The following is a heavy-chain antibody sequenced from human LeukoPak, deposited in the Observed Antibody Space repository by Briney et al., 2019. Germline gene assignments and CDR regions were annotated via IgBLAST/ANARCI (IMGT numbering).Heavy chain of an antibody. D-gene: IGHD3-10*01. CDR1: GGSISSGDYY. J-gene: IGHJ4*02. V-gene: IGHV4-30-4*01. Sequence: SETLSLTCTVSGGSISSGDYYWSWIRQPPGKGLEWIGYIYYSGSTYYNPSLKSRVTISVDTSKNQFSLKLSSVTAADTAVYYCARLLWFGEGGDYWGQGTLVTVSS. CDR2: IYYSGST. CDR3: ARLLWFGEGGDY.